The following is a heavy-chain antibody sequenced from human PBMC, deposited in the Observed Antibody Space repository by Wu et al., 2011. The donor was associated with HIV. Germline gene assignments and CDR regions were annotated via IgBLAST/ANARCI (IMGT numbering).Heavy chain of an antibody. CDR1: GYTFTGYY. CDR3: ARNLELTYYSYYYMDV. Sequence: QVQLVQSGAEVKKPGASVKVSCKASGYTFTGYYIHWVRQAPGQGLEWMGWINPNTGGTNYAQKFQGRVTMTRDTSISTAYMELSRLRSDDTAVYYCARNLELTYYSYYYMDVWGKGTTVTVSS. J-gene: IGHJ6*03. CDR2: INPNTGGT. D-gene: IGHD3-10*01. V-gene: IGHV1-2*02.